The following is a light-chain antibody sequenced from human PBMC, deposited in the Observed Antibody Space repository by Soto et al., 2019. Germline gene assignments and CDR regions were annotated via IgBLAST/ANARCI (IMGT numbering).Light chain of an antibody. CDR3: SSNVVGTNLKI. CDR1: YSDVGCSNY. CDR2: EVI. Sequence: QSALTQPPSASGSPGQSVTISCTGTYSDVGCSNYVSWYQQHPGKAPKLVIYEVIQRPSGVPDRFSGSRSGNTASLTVSRLQAEDEADYYCSSNVVGTNLKIFGGGTQLTVL. J-gene: IGLJ2*01. V-gene: IGLV2-8*01.